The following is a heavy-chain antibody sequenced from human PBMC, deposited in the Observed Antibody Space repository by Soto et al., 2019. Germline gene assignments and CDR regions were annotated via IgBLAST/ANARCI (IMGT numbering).Heavy chain of an antibody. D-gene: IGHD4-17*01. CDR3: ARDSELAWDAVTMISEP. V-gene: IGHV1-18*01. CDR1: GYTFTSYG. CDR2: ISAYNGNT. Sequence: ASVKVSCKSSGYTFTSYGISWARQAPGQGLEWMGWISAYNGNTNYAQKLQGRVTMTTDTSTSTAYMELRSLRSDDTAVYYCARDSELAWDAVTMISEPWGQGTLVTVSS. J-gene: IGHJ5*02.